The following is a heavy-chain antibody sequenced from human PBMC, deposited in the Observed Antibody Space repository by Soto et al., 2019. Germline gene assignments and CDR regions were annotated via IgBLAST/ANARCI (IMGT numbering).Heavy chain of an antibody. Sequence: ASVKVSCKTSGYTFSNYGITWVRQAPGQPLEWLGWISLYSDGTNYAQKFQGRVSMATDTSTTTAYMELRSLRSDDTAVYYCAKIGSSSSVSLPLVLLDYWGQGALVTVSS. CDR3: AKIGSSSSVSLPLVLLDY. V-gene: IGHV1-18*01. CDR1: GYTFSNYG. D-gene: IGHD6-6*01. CDR2: ISLYSDGT. J-gene: IGHJ4*02.